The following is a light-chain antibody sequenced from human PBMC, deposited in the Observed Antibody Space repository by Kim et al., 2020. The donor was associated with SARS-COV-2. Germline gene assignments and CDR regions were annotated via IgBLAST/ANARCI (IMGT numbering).Light chain of an antibody. CDR1: QAIAND. CDR3: LQDYNYPT. Sequence: LSASVGDRVTITCRASQAIANDLAWYQQKPGEAPKLLIYGASLIQPGVPSRFSGSGSGTDFTLTISRLQPEDFATYYCLQDYNYPTFGGGTKLEI. CDR2: GAS. V-gene: IGKV1-6*01. J-gene: IGKJ2*01.